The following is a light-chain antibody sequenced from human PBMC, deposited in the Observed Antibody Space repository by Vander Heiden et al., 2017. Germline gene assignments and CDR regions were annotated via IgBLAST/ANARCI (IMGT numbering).Light chain of an antibody. J-gene: IGLJ2*01. V-gene: IGLV2-14*01. CDR3: SSYTSSGTVI. Sequence: QSALTQPASVSGSPGQSITISCTGTSSDIGDYKYVSWYQQHPDKAPKLVMSEVRNRPSGVSNRFSGSKSGNTASLTISGRQAEDDADYYCSSYTSSGTVIFGGGTKLTVL. CDR2: EVR. CDR1: SSDIGDYKY.